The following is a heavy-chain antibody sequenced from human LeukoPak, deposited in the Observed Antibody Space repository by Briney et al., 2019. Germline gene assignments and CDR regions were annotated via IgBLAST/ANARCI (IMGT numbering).Heavy chain of an antibody. V-gene: IGHV1-69*13. CDR3: ARDRGRYFDWLLPN. D-gene: IGHD3-9*01. CDR1: GGTFSSYA. J-gene: IGHJ4*02. Sequence: SVKVSCKASGGTFSSYAISWVRQAPGQGLEWMGGIIPIFGTANYAQKFQGRVTITADESTSTAYMELSSLRSEDTAVYYCARDRGRYFDWLLPNWGQGTLVTVSS. CDR2: IIPIFGTA.